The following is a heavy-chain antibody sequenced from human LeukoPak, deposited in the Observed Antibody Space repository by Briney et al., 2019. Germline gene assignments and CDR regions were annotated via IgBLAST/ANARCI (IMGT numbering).Heavy chain of an antibody. V-gene: IGHV3-49*04. D-gene: IGHD2-2*01. CDR2: IIKKAYGGTT. CDR1: GFNFCGYS. Sequence: GALLLLCCASGFNFCGYSLNWVRQGPGEGVEGVGFIIKKAYGGTTEYAASVKGRFTISRDDSKSIAYLQMNSLKTEDTAVYYCTRVVVPAATDYFDYWGQGTLVTVSS. J-gene: IGHJ4*02. CDR3: TRVVVPAATDYFDY.